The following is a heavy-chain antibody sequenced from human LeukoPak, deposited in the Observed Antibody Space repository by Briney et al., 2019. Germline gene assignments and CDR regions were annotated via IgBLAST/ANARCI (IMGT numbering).Heavy chain of an antibody. D-gene: IGHD3-3*01. CDR1: GFIFSNYW. CDR3: AGVYDVWSGYYRDY. J-gene: IGHJ4*02. CDR2: IKQDGSER. V-gene: IGHV3-7*04. Sequence: GGSLRLSCAASGFIFSNYWLSWVRQAPGKGLEWVANIKQDGSERYYVDSVKGRFIVSRDNAKNSLYLQMNSLRAEDTAVYSCAGVYDVWSGYYRDYWGQGTLVTVSS.